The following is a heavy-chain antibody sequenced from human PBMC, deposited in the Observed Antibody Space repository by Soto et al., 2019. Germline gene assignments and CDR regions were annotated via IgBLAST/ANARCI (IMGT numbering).Heavy chain of an antibody. V-gene: IGHV2-5*02. CDR2: IYWDDDK. Sequence: QITLKDSDPTLVKPTQPLTLTCTFSGFSLSTSGVGVGWLRQPPGKALEWLALIYWDDDKRYSTSLKSRLTTTKDTSKNQVVLTMTNMDPVDTATYYCAHRRENGRLLYWGQGTLVTVSS. CDR3: AHRRENGRLLY. CDR1: GFSLSTSGVG. J-gene: IGHJ4*02.